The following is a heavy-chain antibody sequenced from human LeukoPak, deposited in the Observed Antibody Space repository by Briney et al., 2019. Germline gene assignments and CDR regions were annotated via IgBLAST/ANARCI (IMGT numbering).Heavy chain of an antibody. CDR3: ARGSQYYYDSSGYYSHDY. D-gene: IGHD3-22*01. Sequence: PSETLSLTCAVYGGSLSGYYWSWIRQPPGKGLEWIGEINHSGSTNYNPSLKSRVTISVDTSKNQFSLKLSSVTAADTAVYYCARGSQYYYDSSGYYSHDYWGQGTLVTVSS. CDR1: GGSLSGYY. V-gene: IGHV4-34*01. J-gene: IGHJ4*02. CDR2: INHSGST.